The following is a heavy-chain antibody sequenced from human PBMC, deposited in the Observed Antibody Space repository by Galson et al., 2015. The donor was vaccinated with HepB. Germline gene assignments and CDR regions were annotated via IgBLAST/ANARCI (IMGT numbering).Heavy chain of an antibody. J-gene: IGHJ4*02. Sequence: ETLSLTCTVSGGSISSYYWSWIRQPPGKGLEWIGYIYYSGSTNYNPSLKSRVTISVDTSKNQFSLKLSSVTAADTAVYYCARGRSYYDFWSGYIPAAYFDYWGQGTLVTVSS. V-gene: IGHV4-59*01. CDR1: GGSISSYY. CDR3: ARGRSYYDFWSGYIPAAYFDY. D-gene: IGHD3-3*01. CDR2: IYYSGST.